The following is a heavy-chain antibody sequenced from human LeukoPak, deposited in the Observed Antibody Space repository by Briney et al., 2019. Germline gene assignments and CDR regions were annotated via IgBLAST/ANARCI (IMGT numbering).Heavy chain of an antibody. CDR3: PTKHGLAAPPDS. J-gene: IGHJ4*02. Sequence: PWGSLRLNSAASGYTFRKFWMLWVRQAPGKGLESVSRINTDGTVTTYADSVKGRFTVSRANADNTMCLQMNSVRDEDTAVYYCPTKHGLAAPPDSWGQGTPVTVSS. CDR1: GYTFRKFW. CDR2: INTDGTVT. V-gene: IGHV3-74*01. D-gene: IGHD6-19*01.